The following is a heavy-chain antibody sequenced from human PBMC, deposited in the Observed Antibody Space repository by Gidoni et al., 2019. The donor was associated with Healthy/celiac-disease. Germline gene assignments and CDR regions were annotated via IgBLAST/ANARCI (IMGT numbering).Heavy chain of an antibody. CDR3: AKVSWANPHYYDSSGYFVY. CDR1: RSSLSSYA. V-gene: IGHV3-23*01. CDR2: ISGSGGST. J-gene: IGHJ4*02. Sequence: VQLLESGGGLVQPGGSLRLSCAASRSSLSSYAMRWVRQAPGEGLEWVLAISGSGGSTYYADSVKGRFTISRDNSNNTLYLQMNSLRAEDTAVYYCAKVSWANPHYYDSSGYFVYWGQGTLVTVSS. D-gene: IGHD3-22*01.